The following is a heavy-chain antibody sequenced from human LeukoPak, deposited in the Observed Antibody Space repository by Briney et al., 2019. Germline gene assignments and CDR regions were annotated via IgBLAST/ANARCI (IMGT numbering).Heavy chain of an antibody. Sequence: PGGSLRLSCAASGFTVSSNYMSWVRQAPGKGLEWVSVIYSGGSTYYADSVKGRFTISRDNSKNTLYLQMNSLRAEDTAVYYCAREDPGHWSRRAFDIWGQGTVVTVTS. D-gene: IGHD2-8*02. CDR1: GFTVSSNY. V-gene: IGHV3-53*01. J-gene: IGHJ3*02. CDR2: IYSGGST. CDR3: AREDPGHWSRRAFDI.